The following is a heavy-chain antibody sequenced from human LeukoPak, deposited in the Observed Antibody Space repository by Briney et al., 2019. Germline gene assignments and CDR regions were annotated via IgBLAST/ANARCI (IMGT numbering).Heavy chain of an antibody. Sequence: GGSLRLSCAASGFTLITYWMTWIRQAPGKGLEWVSYISSSGSTIYYADSVKGRFTISRDNAKNSLYLQMNSLTAEDTAIYYCAKATGTLGNWGQGTLVTVSS. CDR3: AKATGTLGN. CDR2: ISSSGSTI. CDR1: GFTLITYW. J-gene: IGHJ4*02. D-gene: IGHD1-1*01. V-gene: IGHV3-48*04.